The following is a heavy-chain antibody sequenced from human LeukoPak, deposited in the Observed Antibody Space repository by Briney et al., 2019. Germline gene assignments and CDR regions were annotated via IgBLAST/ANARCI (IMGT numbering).Heavy chain of an antibody. V-gene: IGHV3-30*04. CDR3: ARDPDYGDYYGMDV. CDR2: ISYDGSNK. Sequence: PGGSLRLSCAASGFTFSSYAMHWVRQAPGKGLEWVAVISYDGSNKYYADSVKGRFTISRDNSKNTLYLQMNSLRAEDTAVYYCARDPDYGDYYGMDVWGQGTTVTVSS. D-gene: IGHD4-17*01. CDR1: GFTFSSYA. J-gene: IGHJ6*02.